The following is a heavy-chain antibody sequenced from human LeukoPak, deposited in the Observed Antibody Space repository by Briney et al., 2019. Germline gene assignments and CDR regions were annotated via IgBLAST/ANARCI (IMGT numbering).Heavy chain of an antibody. CDR3: ARERGVVSTGYLDY. CDR1: GFTFSSYA. D-gene: IGHD3-3*01. Sequence: GGSLRLSCAASGFTFSSYAMHWVRQAPGKGLEWVAVISYDGSNKYYADSVKGRFTISRDNSKNTLYLQMNSLRAEDTAVYYCARERGVVSTGYLDYWGQGTLVTVSS. V-gene: IGHV3-30*04. CDR2: ISYDGSNK. J-gene: IGHJ4*02.